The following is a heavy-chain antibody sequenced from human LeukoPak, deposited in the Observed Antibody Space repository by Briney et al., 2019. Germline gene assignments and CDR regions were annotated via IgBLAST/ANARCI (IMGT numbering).Heavy chain of an antibody. J-gene: IGHJ6*02. CDR1: GLTLNTYS. V-gene: IGHV3-21*01. CDR2: ISSTGSDM. CDR3: ARIALYDDTAFYSGYYYYYYPMDV. D-gene: IGHD3-9*01. Sequence: GGSLRLSCAASGLTLNTYSMNWVRQAPGKGLEWVSSISSTGSDMYYVDSVKGRFTISGDNAKNSLFLQVNSLRAEDTAVCYCARIALYDDTAFYSGYYYYYYPMDVWGQGTTVTVSS.